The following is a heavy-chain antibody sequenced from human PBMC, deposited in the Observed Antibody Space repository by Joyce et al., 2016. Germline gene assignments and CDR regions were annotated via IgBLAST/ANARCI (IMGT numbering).Heavy chain of an antibody. J-gene: IGHJ4*02. CDR1: GFNFRSYA. CDR2: ITGSGGTT. V-gene: IGHV3-23*01. Sequence: EVQLLESGGGFVQPGGSLGLSCEASGFNFRSYAMNWVRQAPGKGLEWVSGITGSGGTTYYADSVKGRFTISRDNSKNTLYLQMNSLRVDDTAVYSCAPMPGTDFDCWGQGTLVSVSS. D-gene: IGHD2-2*01. CDR3: APMPGTDFDC.